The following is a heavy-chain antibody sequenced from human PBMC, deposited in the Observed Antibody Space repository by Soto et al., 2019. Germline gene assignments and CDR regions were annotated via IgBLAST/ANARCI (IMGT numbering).Heavy chain of an antibody. J-gene: IGHJ4*02. CDR3: ARGRHRVGAFSAIF. CDR2: MNPNSGNT. Sequence: QVQLVQSGAEVKKPGASVMVSCKASGYTFTSYDINWVRQATGQGLEWMGWMNPNSGNTGYAQKFQGRVTMTRDTSMSTAYMELSSLRSEDTAVYYCARGRHRVGAFSAIFWGQGTLVTVSS. D-gene: IGHD1-26*01. V-gene: IGHV1-8*01. CDR1: GYTFTSYD.